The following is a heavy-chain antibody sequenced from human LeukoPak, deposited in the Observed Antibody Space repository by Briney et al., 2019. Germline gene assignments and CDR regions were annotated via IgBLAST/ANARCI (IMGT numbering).Heavy chain of an antibody. D-gene: IGHD5-12*01. J-gene: IGHJ4*02. CDR1: GFTFSNAW. Sequence: GGSLRLSCAASGFTFSNAWMSWVRQAPGKGLEWVGRIKSITDGGTTDYAAPVKGRFTISRDDSKNTLYLQMNSLKTEDTAVYYCTTEYSGYDYFDYWGQGTLVTVSS. CDR3: TTEYSGYDYFDY. V-gene: IGHV3-15*01. CDR2: IKSITDGGTT.